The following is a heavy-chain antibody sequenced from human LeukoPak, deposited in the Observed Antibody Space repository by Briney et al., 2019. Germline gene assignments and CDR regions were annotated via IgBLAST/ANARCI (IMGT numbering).Heavy chain of an antibody. CDR2: INPNSGGT. CDR1: GYTFTGYY. Sequence: GASVKVSCKASGYTFTGYYMHWVRQAPGQGLEWMGWINPNSGGTNYAQKFQGWVTMTRDTSISTAYMELSSLRSEDTAVYYCAKLLNYYDSSGSDYWGQGTLVTVSS. CDR3: AKLLNYYDSSGSDY. V-gene: IGHV1-2*04. J-gene: IGHJ4*02. D-gene: IGHD3-22*01.